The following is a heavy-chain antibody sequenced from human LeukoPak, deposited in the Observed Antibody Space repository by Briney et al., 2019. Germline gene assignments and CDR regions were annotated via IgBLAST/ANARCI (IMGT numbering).Heavy chain of an antibody. V-gene: IGHV3-74*01. CDR3: AREAVILSGYFLNYYFDY. D-gene: IGHD3-9*01. J-gene: IGHJ4*02. Sequence: PGGSLRLSCAASGFTFTGYWMHWVRQAPGKGLVWVSRINSDGSSTSYADSVKGRFTVSRDNAKSSLFLQMNSLRADDTAVYYCAREAVILSGYFLNYYFDYWGQGALVTVSS. CDR1: GFTFTGYW. CDR2: INSDGSST.